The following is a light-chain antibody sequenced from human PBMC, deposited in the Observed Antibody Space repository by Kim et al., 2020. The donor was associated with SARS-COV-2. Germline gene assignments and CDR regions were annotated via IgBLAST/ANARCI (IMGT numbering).Light chain of an antibody. CDR3: NSYTTSTTWV. V-gene: IGLV2-14*03. J-gene: IGLJ3*02. CDR1: YRDIGTYNY. CDR2: DVN. Sequence: GQSITISFTGTYRDIGTYNYVSWYQQYPGRAPKLMIYDVNKRPSGVSDRFTGSKSGYTASLTISGLQAEDEATYYCNSYTTSTTWVFGGGTKVTVL.